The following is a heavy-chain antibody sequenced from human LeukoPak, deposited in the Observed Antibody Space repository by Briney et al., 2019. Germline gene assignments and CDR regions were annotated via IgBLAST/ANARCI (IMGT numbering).Heavy chain of an antibody. Sequence: GGSLRLSCAASGFTFSSYGMHRVRQAPGKGLEWVAFIRYDGSNKYYADSVKGRFTISRDNSKNTLYLQMNSLRAEDTAVYYCAKDKGAHDSSGWYWGAFDIWGQGTMVTVSS. CDR1: GFTFSSYG. CDR2: IRYDGSNK. CDR3: AKDKGAHDSSGWYWGAFDI. J-gene: IGHJ3*02. V-gene: IGHV3-30*02. D-gene: IGHD6-19*01.